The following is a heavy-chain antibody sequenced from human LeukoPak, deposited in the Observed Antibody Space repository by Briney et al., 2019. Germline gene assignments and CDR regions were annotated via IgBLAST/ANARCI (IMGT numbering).Heavy chain of an antibody. Sequence: ASVKVSCKASGYTFTGYYMHCVRQAPGQGLEWMGWINPNSGGTNYAQKFQGRVTMTRDTSISTAYMELSRLRSDDTAVYYCARRRYYGSGPSRYYFDYWGQGTLVTVSS. CDR2: INPNSGGT. D-gene: IGHD3-10*01. J-gene: IGHJ4*02. CDR1: GYTFTGYY. CDR3: ARRRYYGSGPSRYYFDY. V-gene: IGHV1-2*02.